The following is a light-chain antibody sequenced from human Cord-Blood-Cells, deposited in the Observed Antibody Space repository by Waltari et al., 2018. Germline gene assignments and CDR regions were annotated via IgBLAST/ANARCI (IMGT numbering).Light chain of an antibody. Sequence: DIQMTQSPSSLSASVGARVTITCRASQSISSHLNCYQQKPGKAPKLLLYAASSLQSGGPSRFSGRGAGTDCTLTISSRQPEDFATYYCQQSYSTPWTFGQRTNVEIK. CDR2: AAS. V-gene: IGKV1-39*01. J-gene: IGKJ1*01. CDR3: QQSYSTPWT. CDR1: QSISSH.